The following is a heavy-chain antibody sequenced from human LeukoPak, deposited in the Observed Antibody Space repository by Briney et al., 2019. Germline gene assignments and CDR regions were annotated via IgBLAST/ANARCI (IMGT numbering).Heavy chain of an antibody. Sequence: ASVKVSCKASGYTFTGYYMHWVRRAAGHRLKWLGWINPNSGGTNYAQKFQGKVTMTRDTSINTAYIELSRLRSDDTAVYYCARAADEWFDPWGQGTLVTVSS. CDR1: GYTFTGYY. J-gene: IGHJ5*02. V-gene: IGHV1-2*02. CDR3: ARAADEWFDP. CDR2: INPNSGGT.